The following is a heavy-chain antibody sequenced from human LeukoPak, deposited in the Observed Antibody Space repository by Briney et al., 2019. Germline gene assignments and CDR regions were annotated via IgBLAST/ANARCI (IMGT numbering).Heavy chain of an antibody. CDR2: IYHSGST. J-gene: IGHJ3*02. D-gene: IGHD1-1*01. CDR1: GGSISSGGYY. Sequence: PSQTLSLTCTVSGGSISSGGYYWSWIRQPPGKGLEWIGYIYHSGSTYYNPSFKSRVTISIDTSKNQFSLKLSSVTAADTAVYYCARADLTQLGKGAFDIWGQGTMVTVSS. V-gene: IGHV4-30-2*01. CDR3: ARADLTQLGKGAFDI.